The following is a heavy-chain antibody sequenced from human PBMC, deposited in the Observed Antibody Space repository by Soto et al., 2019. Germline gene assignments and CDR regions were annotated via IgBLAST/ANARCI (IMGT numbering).Heavy chain of an antibody. Sequence: QVQLVQSGAEVKKPGSSVKVSCKAPGGTFSSXXXXXXXXXXXXXXXXXGGVVPIFGTAKYAQKFQGRVTITADESTSTGYMELRSLRSEDTAVYYCARSQGGSSSLDIYYYYYYGMDVWGQGTTVTVSS. D-gene: IGHD2-15*01. V-gene: IGHV1-69*01. CDR2: VVPIFGTA. CDR1: GGTFSSXX. J-gene: IGHJ6*02. CDR3: ARSQGGSSSLDIYYYYYYGMDV.